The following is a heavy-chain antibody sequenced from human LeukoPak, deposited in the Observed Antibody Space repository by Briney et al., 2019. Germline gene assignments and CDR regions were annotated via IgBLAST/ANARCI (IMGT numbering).Heavy chain of an antibody. V-gene: IGHV4-39*07. Sequence: SETLSLTCTVSGGSISSSSYYWGWIRQPPGKGLEWIGYIYHSGRTYYNPSLKSRVTISVDRSKNQFSLKLSSVTAADTAVYYCARYSSSSWPQGPAGTNLVGPIDYWGQGTLVTVSS. CDR2: IYHSGRT. CDR1: GGSISSSSYY. CDR3: ARYSSSSWPQGPAGTNLVGPIDY. D-gene: IGHD6-13*01. J-gene: IGHJ4*02.